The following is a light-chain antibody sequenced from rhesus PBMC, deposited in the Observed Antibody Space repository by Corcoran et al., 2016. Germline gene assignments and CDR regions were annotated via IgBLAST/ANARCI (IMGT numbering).Light chain of an antibody. CDR1: QTISIW. J-gene: IGKJ3*01. CDR3: QQYDSRPLT. CDR2: KAS. V-gene: IGKV1-22*01. Sequence: DIRLTQSPSSLSASVGDTVTITCRVSQTISIWLAWYQQKPGGAPDLLISKASSLQSGVPSRFSGSGSGTDFTLTISSLQSEDLSTYYCQQYDSRPLTFGPGTKLDIK.